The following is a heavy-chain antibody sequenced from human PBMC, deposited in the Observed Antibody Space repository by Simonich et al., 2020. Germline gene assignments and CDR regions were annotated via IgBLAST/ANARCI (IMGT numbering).Heavy chain of an antibody. D-gene: IGHD5-18*01. CDR3: ARDVDTAMVFDY. J-gene: IGHJ4*02. Sequence: EVQLVESGGGLVKPGGSLRLSCAASGFTFSSYSMNWVRQAPGKGVEWGSSISSSSSYIYYADSVKGRFTISRDNAKNSLYLQMNSLRAEDTAVYYCARDVDTAMVFDYWGQGTLVTVSS. CDR2: ISSSSSYI. V-gene: IGHV3-21*01. CDR1: GFTFSSYS.